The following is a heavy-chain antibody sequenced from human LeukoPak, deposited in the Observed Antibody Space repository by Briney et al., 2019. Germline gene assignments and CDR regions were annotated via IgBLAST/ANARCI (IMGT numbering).Heavy chain of an antibody. J-gene: IGHJ6*03. D-gene: IGHD6-13*01. CDR2: IYHSGST. CDR1: GGSISSSNW. CDR3: ARALTLRGIAAAGTVRYYYCMDV. V-gene: IGHV4-4*02. Sequence: SETLSLTCAVSGGSISSSNWWSWVRQPPGKGLEWIGEIYHSGSTNYNPSLKSRVTISVDKSKNQFSLKLSSATAADTAVYYCARALTLRGIAAAGTVRYYYCMDVWGKGTTVTVSS.